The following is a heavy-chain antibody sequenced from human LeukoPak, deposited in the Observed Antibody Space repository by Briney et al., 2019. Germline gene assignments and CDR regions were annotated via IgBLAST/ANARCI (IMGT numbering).Heavy chain of an antibody. D-gene: IGHD3-22*01. J-gene: IGHJ5*02. V-gene: IGHV4-59*01. CDR3: ARGTMMVGP. Sequence: SETLSLTCTVSGGSISGYYWSWIRQPPGKGLEWIGYIYYSGSTNYNTSLKSRVTISVDTSKNQFSLKLSSVTAADTAVYYCARGTMMVGPWGQGTLVTVSS. CDR2: IYYSGST. CDR1: GGSISGYY.